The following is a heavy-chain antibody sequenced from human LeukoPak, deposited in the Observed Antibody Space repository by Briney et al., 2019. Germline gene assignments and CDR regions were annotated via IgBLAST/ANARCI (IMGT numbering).Heavy chain of an antibody. Sequence: SETLSLTCTVSGGSISSYYWSWIRQPPGKGLEWIGYIYYSGATNYNPSLKSRVTISVDTSKNQFSLKLTSVTAADTAVYYCASSLAAARPYYFDSWGEGTLVSVSS. CDR2: IYYSGAT. CDR3: ASSLAAARPYYFDS. J-gene: IGHJ4*02. D-gene: IGHD6-6*01. V-gene: IGHV4-59*01. CDR1: GGSISSYY.